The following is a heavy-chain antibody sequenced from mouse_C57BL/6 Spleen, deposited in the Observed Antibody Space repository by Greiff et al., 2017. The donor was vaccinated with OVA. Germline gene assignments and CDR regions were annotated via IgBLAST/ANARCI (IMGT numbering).Heavy chain of an antibody. Sequence: VQLQQPGAELVRPGSSVKLSCKASGYTFTSYWMHWVKQRPIQGLEWIGNIDPSDSETHYNQKFKDKATLTVDKSSSTAYMQLSSLTSEDSAVYFCARDYGKVSHFDYWGQGTTLTVSS. CDR2: IDPSDSET. J-gene: IGHJ2*01. D-gene: IGHD2-1*01. CDR3: ARDYGKVSHFDY. CDR1: GYTFTSYW. V-gene: IGHV1-52*01.